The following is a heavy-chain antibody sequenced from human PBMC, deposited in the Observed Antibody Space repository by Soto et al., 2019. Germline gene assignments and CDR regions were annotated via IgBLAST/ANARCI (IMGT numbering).Heavy chain of an antibody. CDR3: ARDLAAAGRIDP. D-gene: IGHD6-13*01. Sequence: SETLSLTCTVSGGSISSYYWSWIRQPPGKGLEWIGYIYYSGSTNYNPSLKSRVTISVDTSKNQFSLKLSSVTAADTAVYYCARDLAAAGRIDPWGQGTLVTVSS. J-gene: IGHJ5*02. CDR1: GGSISSYY. CDR2: IYYSGST. V-gene: IGHV4-59*01.